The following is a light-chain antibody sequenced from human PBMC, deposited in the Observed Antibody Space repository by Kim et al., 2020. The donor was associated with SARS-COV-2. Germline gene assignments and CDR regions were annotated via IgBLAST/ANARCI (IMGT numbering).Light chain of an antibody. V-gene: IGKV1-5*03. Sequence: DIQMTQSPSTLSAFVGDRVTITCRASQSIGRSLAWHQQKPGKAPNLLIYAASTLESGVTSRFSGSGYGTEFTLTISSLQPDDFATYYCQQYNSYPLTFGGGTKLEI. CDR1: QSIGRS. J-gene: IGKJ4*01. CDR2: AAS. CDR3: QQYNSYPLT.